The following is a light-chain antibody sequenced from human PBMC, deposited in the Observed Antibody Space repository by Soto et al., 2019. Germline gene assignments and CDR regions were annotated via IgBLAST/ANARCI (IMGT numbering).Light chain of an antibody. CDR1: QSISIW. Sequence: DIPMTQSPSTLSASVGDRVTITCRASQSISIWLAWYQQKPGKAPKLLIYKASSLESGVPSRFSGSGSGTEFTLTISSLQPDDFATYYCQQYDSFSRTFGRGTKVEIK. V-gene: IGKV1-5*03. CDR2: KAS. J-gene: IGKJ4*02. CDR3: QQYDSFSRT.